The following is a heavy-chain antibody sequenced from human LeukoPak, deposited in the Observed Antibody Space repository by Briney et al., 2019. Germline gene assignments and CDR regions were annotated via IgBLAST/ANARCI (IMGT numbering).Heavy chain of an antibody. CDR1: GFTFSSYS. V-gene: IGHV3-21*01. Sequence: GGSLRLSCAASGFTFSSYSMTWVRQAPGKGLEWVSSISSSSSYIYYADSVKGRFTISRDNAKNSLYLQMNGLRAEDTAVYYCARSKLPQGGFDYWGQGTLVTVSS. D-gene: IGHD2-15*01. J-gene: IGHJ4*02. CDR3: ARSKLPQGGFDY. CDR2: ISSSSSYI.